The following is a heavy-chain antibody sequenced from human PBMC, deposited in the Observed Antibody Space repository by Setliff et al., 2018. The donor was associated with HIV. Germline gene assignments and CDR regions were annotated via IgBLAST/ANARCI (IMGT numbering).Heavy chain of an antibody. CDR1: GGTFSTYS. CDR3: ARALYTNLAHFDY. J-gene: IGHJ4*02. CDR2: IIPFFRTT. Sequence: SVKVSCKASGGTFSTYSMNWVRQAPGQGLEWMGGIIPFFRTTNYAQKFQGRVTVTADISTSTAYMELRSLRSDDTAVYYCARALYTNLAHFDYLGQGTLVTVSS. V-gene: IGHV1-69*06. D-gene: IGHD4-4*01.